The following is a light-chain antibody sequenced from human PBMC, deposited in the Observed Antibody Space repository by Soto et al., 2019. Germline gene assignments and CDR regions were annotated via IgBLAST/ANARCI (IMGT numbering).Light chain of an antibody. J-gene: IGKJ3*01. CDR3: QQRSNWPT. V-gene: IGKV3-11*01. CDR1: QSVSSY. CDR2: DAS. Sequence: EIVLTQSPATLSLSPGERATLSCRASQSVSSYLAWYQQKPGQAPRLLIYDASNRATGIPARFSASGSGTDFTITISSIEPEDFAVYYSQQRSNWPTFGTGTKVDIK.